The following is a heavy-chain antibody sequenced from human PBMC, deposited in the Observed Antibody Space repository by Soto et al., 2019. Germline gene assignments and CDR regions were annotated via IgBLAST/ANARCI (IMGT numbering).Heavy chain of an antibody. D-gene: IGHD3-9*01. CDR2: IYYSGST. CDR1: GGSISSYY. Sequence: SETLSLTCTVSGGSISSYYWSWIRQPPGKGLEWIGYIYYSGSTNYNPSLKSRVTISVDTSKNQFSLKLSSVTAADTAVYYCARLIGGRYFDWLLFDYWGQGTLVTVSS. V-gene: IGHV4-59*08. CDR3: ARLIGGRYFDWLLFDY. J-gene: IGHJ4*02.